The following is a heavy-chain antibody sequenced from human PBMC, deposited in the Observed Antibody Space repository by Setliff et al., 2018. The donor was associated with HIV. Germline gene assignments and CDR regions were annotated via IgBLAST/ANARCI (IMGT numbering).Heavy chain of an antibody. CDR1: GGSINSDNYY. V-gene: IGHV4-39*01. D-gene: IGHD2-21*02. J-gene: IGHJ1*01. Sequence: SETLSLTCSVSGGSINSDNYYWGWIRQVPGKGLEWIGSIYYSGTTYYNPSLRGRVTISVDRSRNQFSLTLNSVTAADTATYYCASRGIVVVTMSMPDEFFVHWGHGTLVTVSS. CDR3: ASRGIVVVTMSMPDEFFVH. CDR2: IYYSGTT.